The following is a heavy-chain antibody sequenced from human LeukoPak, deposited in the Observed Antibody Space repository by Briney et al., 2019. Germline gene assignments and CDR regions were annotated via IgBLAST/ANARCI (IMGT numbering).Heavy chain of an antibody. D-gene: IGHD2-2*01. J-gene: IGHJ4*02. CDR1: GGSFSDYY. V-gene: IGHV4-34*01. CDR3: ARRFSYAPYYFDY. CDR2: INHSGST. Sequence: SETLSLTCAVYGGSFSDYYWSWIRQPPGKGLEWIGEINHSGSTNYNPSLKSRVIISVDTSKNLFSLKLSSVTAADTAVYYCARRFSYAPYYFDYWGQGNLLTVSS.